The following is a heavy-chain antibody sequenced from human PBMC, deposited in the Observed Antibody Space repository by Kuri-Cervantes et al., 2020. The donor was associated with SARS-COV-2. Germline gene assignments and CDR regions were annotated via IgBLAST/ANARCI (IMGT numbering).Heavy chain of an antibody. Sequence: LRLSCTVSGGSINIANYYWSWVRQPPGMGLEWIGHIYYSGNTYYNPSLKSRVSMSVDTSKNQFSLKLSAVTAADTAVYYCARDDPWESVTMIVIDRGRPGAFDIWGQGTMVTVSS. CDR3: ARDDPWESVTMIVIDRGRPGAFDI. CDR1: GGSINIANYY. V-gene: IGHV4-30-4*08. CDR2: IYYSGNT. D-gene: IGHD3-22*01. J-gene: IGHJ3*02.